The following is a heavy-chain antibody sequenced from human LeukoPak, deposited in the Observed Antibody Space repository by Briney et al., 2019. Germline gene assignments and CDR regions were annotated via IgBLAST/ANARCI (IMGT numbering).Heavy chain of an antibody. J-gene: IGHJ3*02. CDR3: ARDQFGANFGEFSAFDI. V-gene: IGHV1-69*06. CDR1: GYTFTSYG. CDR2: IIPIFGTA. D-gene: IGHD3-10*01. Sequence: SVKVSCKASGYTFTSYGISWVRQAPGQGLEWMGGIIPIFGTANYAQKFQGRVTITADKSTSTAYMELSSLRSEDTAVYYCARDQFGANFGEFSAFDIWGQGTMVTVSS.